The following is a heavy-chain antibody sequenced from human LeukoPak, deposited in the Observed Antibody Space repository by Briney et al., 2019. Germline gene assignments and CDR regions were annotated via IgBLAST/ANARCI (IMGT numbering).Heavy chain of an antibody. V-gene: IGHV1-2*02. CDR2: INPNSGGT. J-gene: IGHJ6*03. CDR1: GYTFTGYY. CDR3: ARAMVRGVIPNRTPYYYYYMDV. Sequence: ASVKVSCKASGYTFTGYYMHWVRQAPGQGLEWMGWINPNSGGTNYAQKFQGRVTMTRDTSISTAYMELSRLRSDDTAVYYCARAMVRGVIPNRTPYYYYYMDVWGKGTTVTVSS. D-gene: IGHD3-10*01.